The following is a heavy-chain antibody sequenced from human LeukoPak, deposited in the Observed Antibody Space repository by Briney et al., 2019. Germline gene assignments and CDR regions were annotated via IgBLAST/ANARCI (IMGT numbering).Heavy chain of an antibody. CDR1: GYTFTGYY. CDR3: ARETVYYDILTGHRLADY. J-gene: IGHJ4*02. CDR2: INPNSGGT. Sequence: ASVKVSCKASGYTFTGYYMHWVRQAPGQGLEWMGWINPNSGGTNYAQKFQGRVTMTRDTSISTAYMELSRLRSDDTAVYYCARETVYYDILTGHRLADYWGQGTLVTVSS. V-gene: IGHV1-2*02. D-gene: IGHD3-9*01.